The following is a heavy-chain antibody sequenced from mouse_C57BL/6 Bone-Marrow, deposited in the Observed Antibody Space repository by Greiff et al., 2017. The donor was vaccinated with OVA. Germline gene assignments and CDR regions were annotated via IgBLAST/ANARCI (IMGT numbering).Heavy chain of an antibody. V-gene: IGHV1-69*01. CDR2: IDPSDIYT. CDR3: ARRGPITTVADY. Sequence: QVQLQQPGAELVMPWASVKLSCKASGYTFTSYWMHWVQQRPGQGLEWIGEIDPSDIYTNYNQKFKGKSTLTVDKSSSTAYMQLSSLTSEDSAVYYCARRGPITTVADYWGQGTTLTVSS. CDR1: GYTFTSYW. D-gene: IGHD1-1*01. J-gene: IGHJ2*01.